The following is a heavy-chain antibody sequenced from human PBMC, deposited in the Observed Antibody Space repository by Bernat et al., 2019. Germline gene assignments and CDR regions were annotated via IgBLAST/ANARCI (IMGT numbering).Heavy chain of an antibody. Sequence: EVQLVESGGGLTQPGGSLRLSCAASGFIVSSKYTTWVRQAPGKGLEWVSVTYSTGDTYYADSVKGGFTISRDNSKNTLYLQMSSLRAEDTAVYYCASERAVAGFVSFDYWGQGTLVTVSS. CDR3: ASERAVAGFVSFDY. J-gene: IGHJ4*02. CDR2: TYSTGDT. V-gene: IGHV3-53*01. D-gene: IGHD6-19*01. CDR1: GFIVSSKY.